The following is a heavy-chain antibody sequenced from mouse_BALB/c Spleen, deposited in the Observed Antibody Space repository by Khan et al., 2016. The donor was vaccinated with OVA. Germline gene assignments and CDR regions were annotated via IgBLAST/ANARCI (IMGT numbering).Heavy chain of an antibody. V-gene: IGHV1S56*01. CDR2: IYPGDVNT. CDR1: GYTFTTYY. Sequence: QVQLKESGPELVKPGASVRISCKTSGYTFTTYYINWLKQRPGQGLEWIGWIYPGDVNTKYNEKFKDKATLTADKSSSTAYMQLSSLTSDDSAVYFCAREGYYGNYRAWFAYGGQGTLVTVST. J-gene: IGHJ3*01. D-gene: IGHD2-1*01. CDR3: AREGYYGNYRAWFAY.